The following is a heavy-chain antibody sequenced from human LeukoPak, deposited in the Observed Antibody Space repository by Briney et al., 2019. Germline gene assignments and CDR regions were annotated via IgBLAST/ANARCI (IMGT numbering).Heavy chain of an antibody. Sequence: GASVKVSCKASGYTFTSYDINWVRQATGQGLEWMGWMNPNSGNTGYAQKFQGRVTMTRNTSISTAYMELSSLRSEDTAVYYCARGPVGAVAWWFDPWGQGTLVTVSS. CDR2: MNPNSGNT. CDR1: GYTFTSYD. J-gene: IGHJ5*02. V-gene: IGHV1-8*01. D-gene: IGHD6-19*01. CDR3: ARGPVGAVAWWFDP.